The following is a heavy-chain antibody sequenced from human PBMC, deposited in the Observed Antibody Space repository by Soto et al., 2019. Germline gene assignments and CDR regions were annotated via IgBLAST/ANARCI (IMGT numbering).Heavy chain of an antibody. CDR1: GGTFSSYA. J-gene: IGHJ6*02. CDR2: IIPIFGTA. V-gene: IGHV1-69*06. CDR3: RSGWTDVYYYYGMDV. D-gene: IGHD6-25*01. Sequence: SVKVSCKASGGTFSSYAISWVRQAPGQGLEWMGGIIPIFGTANYAQKFQGRVTITADKSTSTAYMELSSLRSEDTAVYYCRSGWTDVYYYYGMDVWGQGTTVTVSS.